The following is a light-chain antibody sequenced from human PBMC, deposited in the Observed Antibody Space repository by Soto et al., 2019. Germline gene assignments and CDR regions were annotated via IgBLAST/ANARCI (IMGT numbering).Light chain of an antibody. V-gene: IGKV1-5*01. CDR2: DAS. CDR3: QQYNSYWT. CDR1: RSLQTW. J-gene: IGKJ1*01. Sequence: ILVAQCVSTLSASVGDRVTITCRASRSLQTWLAWYQQKPGKAPKLLIYDASSLESGVPSRFSGSGSGTEFTLTISSLQPDDFATYYCQQYNSYWTFGQRTKVDIK.